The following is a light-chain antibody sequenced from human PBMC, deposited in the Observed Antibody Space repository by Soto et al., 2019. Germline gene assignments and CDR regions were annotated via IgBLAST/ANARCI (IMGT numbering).Light chain of an antibody. CDR3: QQLYTYPLT. CDR1: QGIRSF. V-gene: IGKV1-9*01. Sequence: DIQLTQSPSFLSASVGDRISITCRASQGIRSFLAWHQQKPGKAPKLLIHGASTLQTGVPSRFSGSGSGTEFTLTISSLQPEDFATYYCQQLYTYPLTFGGGTTVDIK. CDR2: GAS. J-gene: IGKJ4*01.